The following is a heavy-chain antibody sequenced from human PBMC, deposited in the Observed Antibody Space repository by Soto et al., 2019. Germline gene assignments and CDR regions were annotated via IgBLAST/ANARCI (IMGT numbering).Heavy chain of an antibody. CDR3: ARLRSSQLGPRHYYYYYGMDV. D-gene: IGHD6-6*01. CDR2: IRAYNGNT. J-gene: IGHJ6*02. CDR1: GYTFTSYG. Sequence: KDSCKASGYTFTSYGIIWVQQAPEQGLEWMGWIRAYNGNTNYAQKLQGRVTMTTDTSTSTAYMELRSLRSDDTAVYYCARLRSSQLGPRHYYYYYGMDVWGQGTTVTVSS. V-gene: IGHV1-18*01.